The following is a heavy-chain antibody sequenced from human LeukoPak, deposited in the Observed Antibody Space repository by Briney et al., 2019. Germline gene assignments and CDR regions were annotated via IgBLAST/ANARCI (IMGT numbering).Heavy chain of an antibody. J-gene: IGHJ4*02. D-gene: IGHD5-18*01. V-gene: IGHV3-23*01. CDR2: ISGSGGNT. Sequence: GGSLRLSCAASGFTFDDYGMSWVRQAPGKGLEWVSAISGSGGNTFYGDSVKGRFTISRDNSKNTLYLQMNSLRAEDTAVYYCAKTPPETAMRYYFDYWGQGTLVTVSS. CDR1: GFTFDDYG. CDR3: AKTPPETAMRYYFDY.